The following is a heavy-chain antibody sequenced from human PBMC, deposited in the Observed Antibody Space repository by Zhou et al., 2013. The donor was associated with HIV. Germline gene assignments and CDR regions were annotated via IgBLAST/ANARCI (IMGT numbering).Heavy chain of an antibody. Sequence: QVQLVQSGAEVKKPGSSAKVSCEASGGSFSRHAITWVRQARGQGLEWMGGIIPIFGTATYAQKFQGRVTITTDESTTTAYMELSSLRSEDTAVYYCARGPVGGYDSSGSRLYYFDYWGQGTLVTVSS. CDR3: ARGPVGGYDSSGSRLYYFDY. D-gene: IGHD3-22*01. CDR2: IIPIFGTA. J-gene: IGHJ4*02. V-gene: IGHV1-69*05. CDR1: GGSFSRHA.